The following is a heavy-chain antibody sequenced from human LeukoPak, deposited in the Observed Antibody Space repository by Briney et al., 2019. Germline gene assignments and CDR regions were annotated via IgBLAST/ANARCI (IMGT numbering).Heavy chain of an antibody. Sequence: SETLSLTCTVSGGSISSDWYWGWVRQPPGNGLEWIGAIYRNGDTYYNPSLKSRVTISLDTSKNQFSLRLNSVTAADTAVYYCARAKRDYYDNSGYESYYYFMDVWGKGTTVTVSS. CDR1: GGSISSDWY. V-gene: IGHV4-38-2*02. CDR2: IYRNGDT. J-gene: IGHJ6*03. D-gene: IGHD3-22*01. CDR3: ARAKRDYYDNSGYESYYYFMDV.